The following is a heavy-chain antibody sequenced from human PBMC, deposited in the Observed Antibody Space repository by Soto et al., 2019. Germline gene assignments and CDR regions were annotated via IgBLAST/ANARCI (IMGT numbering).Heavy chain of an antibody. V-gene: IGHV4-4*07. CDR2: LYVSGSP. Sequence: AETLSFTCSVSGGSIRDYYWGWIRQSAGKGLDLIGRLYVSGSPNYNPSLKSRVTMSADTSVNQFSLTLTSVTAADTAIYYCARMYNSGYYRPEGDFYFYGMDVWGQGTTVTVSS. J-gene: IGHJ6*02. CDR3: ARMYNSGYYRPEGDFYFYGMDV. D-gene: IGHD3-22*01. CDR1: GGSIRDYY.